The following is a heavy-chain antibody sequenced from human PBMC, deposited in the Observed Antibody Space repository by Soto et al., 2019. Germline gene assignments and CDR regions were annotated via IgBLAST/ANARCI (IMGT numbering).Heavy chain of an antibody. Sequence: ASGFTFSGSAMHWVRQASGKGLEWVGRIRSKANSYATAYAASVKGRFTISRDDSKNTAYLQMNSLKTEDTAVYYCTRYSSSSGSDYWGQGTLVTVSS. CDR3: TRYSSSSGSDY. V-gene: IGHV3-73*01. D-gene: IGHD6-6*01. CDR1: GFTFSGSA. CDR2: IRSKANSYAT. J-gene: IGHJ4*02.